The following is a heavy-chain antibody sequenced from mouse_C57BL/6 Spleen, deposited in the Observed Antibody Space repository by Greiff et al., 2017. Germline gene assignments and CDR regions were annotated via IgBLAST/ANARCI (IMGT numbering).Heavy chain of an antibody. CDR1: GYAFSSSW. CDR3: AREGWLLPKVMDY. V-gene: IGHV1-82*01. D-gene: IGHD2-3*01. CDR2: IYPGDGDT. Sequence: VKLMESGPELVKPGASVKISCKASGYAFSSSWMNWVKQRPGKGLEWIGRIYPGDGDTNYNGKFKGKATLTADKSSSTAYMQLSSLTSEDSAVYFCAREGWLLPKVMDYWGQGTSVTVSS. J-gene: IGHJ4*01.